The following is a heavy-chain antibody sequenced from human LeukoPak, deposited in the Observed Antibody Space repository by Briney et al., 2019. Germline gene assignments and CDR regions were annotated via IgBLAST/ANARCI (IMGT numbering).Heavy chain of an antibody. Sequence: QPVGSLRLSCAASGFTFSSYWMHWVRQAPGKGLVWVSRINSDGSSTSYADSVKGRFTISRDNAKNTLYLQMNSLRAEDTAVYYCARDRGQQLVLGLFDYWGQGTLVTVSS. CDR3: ARDRGQQLVLGLFDY. V-gene: IGHV3-74*01. CDR2: INSDGSST. J-gene: IGHJ4*02. D-gene: IGHD6-13*01. CDR1: GFTFSSYW.